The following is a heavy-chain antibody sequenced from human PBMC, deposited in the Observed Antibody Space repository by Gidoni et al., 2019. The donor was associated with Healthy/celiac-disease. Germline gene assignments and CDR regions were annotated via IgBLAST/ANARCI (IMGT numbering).Heavy chain of an antibody. CDR3: ARARGYSYGSHGMDV. V-gene: IGHV4-34*01. J-gene: IGHJ6*02. CDR2: INHSGST. Sequence: QVQLQQWGAGRLRPPETLSPTCPVYGGSFSGYYWSWIRQPPGKGLEWIGEINHSGSTNYNPSLKSRVTISVDTSKNQFSLKLSSVTAADTAVYYCARARGYSYGSHGMDVWGQGTTVTVSS. CDR1: GGSFSGYY. D-gene: IGHD5-18*01.